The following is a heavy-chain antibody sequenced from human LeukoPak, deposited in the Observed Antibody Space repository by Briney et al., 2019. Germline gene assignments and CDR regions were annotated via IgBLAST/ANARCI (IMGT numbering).Heavy chain of an antibody. V-gene: IGHV3-15*01. D-gene: IGHD4-17*01. CDR1: GFTFSNAW. CDR2: IKSKTDGGTT. Sequence: GGSLRLSCAASGFTFSNAWMSWVRQAPGKGLEWVGRIKSKTDGGTTDYAAPVKGRFTISRDDSKNTLYLQMNSLKTEDTAVYYCTTDPAKDYGDYGADYWGQGTQVTVSS. J-gene: IGHJ4*02. CDR3: TTDPAKDYGDYGADY.